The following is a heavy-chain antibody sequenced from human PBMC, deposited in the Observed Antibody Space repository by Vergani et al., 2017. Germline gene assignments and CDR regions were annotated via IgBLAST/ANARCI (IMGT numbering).Heavy chain of an antibody. Sequence: QVQLQQWGAGLLKPSETLSLTCAVYGGSFSGYYWSWIRQPPGKGLEWIGEINHSGSTNYNPSLKSRVTISVDTSKNQFSLKLSSVTAADTAVYYCARGPSGVRQPRVAATRGFDPWGQGTLVTVSS. V-gene: IGHV4-34*01. D-gene: IGHD2-15*01. CDR3: ARGPSGVRQPRVAATRGFDP. CDR1: GGSFSGYY. J-gene: IGHJ5*02. CDR2: INHSGST.